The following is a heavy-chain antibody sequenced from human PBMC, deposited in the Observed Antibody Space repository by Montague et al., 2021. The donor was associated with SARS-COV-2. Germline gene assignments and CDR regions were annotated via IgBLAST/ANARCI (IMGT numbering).Heavy chain of an antibody. Sequence: SETLSLTCTVSGDSISSYSYYWAWIRQSPGKGLEWIGSIYFSGSTFYNPSLKSRVTISVDKSNNQFSLELSSVTVADTAVYFCARHGPPTMTFYHQYGLDVWGQGTTVTVSS. CDR3: ARHGPPTMTFYHQYGLDV. J-gene: IGHJ6*02. CDR1: GDSISSYSYY. D-gene: IGHD4-17*01. V-gene: IGHV4-39*01. CDR2: IYFSGST.